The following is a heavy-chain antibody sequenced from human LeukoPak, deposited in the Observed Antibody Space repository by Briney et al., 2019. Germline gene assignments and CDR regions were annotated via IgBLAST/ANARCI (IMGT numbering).Heavy chain of an antibody. V-gene: IGHV1-24*01. CDR1: GYTLTELA. J-gene: IGHJ5*02. Sequence: ASVKVSCKVSGYTLTELAMHWVRQAPGEGLEWMGGFDPEDGETIYAQKFQGRVTMTEDTSTDTAYMELSSLTSEDTAVYYCARGPYSSGWENWFDPWGQGTLVTVSS. CDR3: ARGPYSSGWENWFDP. D-gene: IGHD6-19*01. CDR2: FDPEDGET.